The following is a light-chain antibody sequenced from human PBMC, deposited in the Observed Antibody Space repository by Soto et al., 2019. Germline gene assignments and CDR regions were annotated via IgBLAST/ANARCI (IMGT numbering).Light chain of an antibody. CDR1: QSVSSNY. CDR3: QQYDSSPWT. J-gene: IGKJ1*01. Sequence: EIVLTQSRDTLSLSPGERATLSCSASQSVSSNYLAWYQQKTGQTPRLLIYIASTRAPGIPDRFRGSGSGTHFTLTISRLEPEDFAVYYCQQYDSSPWTFGQGTKVEIK. V-gene: IGKV3-20*01. CDR2: IAS.